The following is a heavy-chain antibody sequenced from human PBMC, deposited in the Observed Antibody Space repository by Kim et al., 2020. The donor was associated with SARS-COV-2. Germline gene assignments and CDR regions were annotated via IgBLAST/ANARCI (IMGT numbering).Heavy chain of an antibody. D-gene: IGHD3-10*01. V-gene: IGHV3-23*01. CDR1: GFTFSSYA. CDR2: ISGSGGST. Sequence: GGSLRLSCAASGFTFSSYAMSWVRQAPGKGLEWVSAISGSGGSTYYADSVKGRFTISRDNSKNTLYLQMNSLRAEDTAVYYCAKGDYYGSGSLVSLFYYYYGMDVWGQGTTVTVSS. J-gene: IGHJ6*02. CDR3: AKGDYYGSGSLVSLFYYYYGMDV.